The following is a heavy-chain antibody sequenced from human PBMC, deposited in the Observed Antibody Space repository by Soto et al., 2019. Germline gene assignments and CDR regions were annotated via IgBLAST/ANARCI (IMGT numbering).Heavy chain of an antibody. D-gene: IGHD3-16*02. V-gene: IGHV1-58*01. J-gene: IGHJ4*02. Sequence: QIQLVQSGPEVKKPGTSVKVSCKASGFTVSSSAVQWVRQARGQPLEWIGWIVVGTGDTKSVQKFQERVTITRDMSTSTAYMELSSLRSEDTAVYYCAADLSNWGQGTLVTVSS. CDR2: IVVGTGDT. CDR1: GFTVSSSA. CDR3: AADLSN.